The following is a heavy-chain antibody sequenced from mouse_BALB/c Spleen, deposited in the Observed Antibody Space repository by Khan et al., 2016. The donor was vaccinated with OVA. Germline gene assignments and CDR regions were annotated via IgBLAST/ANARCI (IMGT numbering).Heavy chain of an antibody. CDR1: GYSITSDYA. CDR3: GRRSV. V-gene: IGHV3-2*02. Sequence: EVQLQESGPGLVKPSQSLSLTCTVTGYSITSDYAWNWIRQFPGNKLEWMGYITYSGSTSSNPSLKSRISISRDTSKNQFFLLLNSVTTEDTATYFCGRRSVWGAGTTVTVSS. CDR2: ITYSGST. J-gene: IGHJ1*01.